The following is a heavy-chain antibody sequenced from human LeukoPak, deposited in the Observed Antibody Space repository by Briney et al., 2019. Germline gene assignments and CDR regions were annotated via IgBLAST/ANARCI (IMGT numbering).Heavy chain of an antibody. CDR2: ISYDGSNK. J-gene: IGHJ3*02. CDR1: GFTFSSYG. Sequence: PGGSLRLSCAASGFTFSSYGMHWVRQAPGKGLEWVAVISYDGSNKYYADSVKGRFTISRDNSKNTLYLQMNSLRAEDTAVYYCAKAPPPYCSGGSCFDAFDIWGQGTVVTVSS. CDR3: AKAPPPYCSGGSCFDAFDI. D-gene: IGHD2-15*01. V-gene: IGHV3-30*18.